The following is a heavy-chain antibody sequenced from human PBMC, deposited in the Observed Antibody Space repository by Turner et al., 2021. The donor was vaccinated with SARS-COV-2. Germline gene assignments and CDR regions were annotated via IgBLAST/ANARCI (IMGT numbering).Heavy chain of an antibody. V-gene: IGHV4-59*01. CDR3: ASYYYDSSGYDYAFDY. D-gene: IGHD3-22*01. CDR1: GGSISSYY. Sequence: QVQLQESGPGRGKPSETLSRTCPVSGGSISSYYWSWIRQPPGKGLEWIGYIYYSGSTNYNPSHKRRVTISVDTSKNQFSLKLSSVTAADTAVYYCASYYYDSSGYDYAFDYWGQGTLVTVSS. J-gene: IGHJ4*02. CDR2: IYYSGST.